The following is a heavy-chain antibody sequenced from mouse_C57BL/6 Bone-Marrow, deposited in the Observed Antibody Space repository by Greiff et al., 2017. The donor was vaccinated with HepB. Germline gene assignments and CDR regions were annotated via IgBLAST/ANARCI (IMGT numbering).Heavy chain of an antibody. CDR2: LRLKSDKYAT. J-gene: IGHJ4*01. V-gene: IGHV6-3*01. CDR1: GFTFSNYW. CDR3: TGYYYAMDY. Sequence: EVKLEESGGGLVQPGGSMKLSCGASGFTFSNYWMNWVRQSPEKGLEWVAQLRLKSDKYATHYAESVKGRFTISRDDSKSSCYLQMNNLRAEDTGIYYCTGYYYAMDYGGKGTSVTVSS.